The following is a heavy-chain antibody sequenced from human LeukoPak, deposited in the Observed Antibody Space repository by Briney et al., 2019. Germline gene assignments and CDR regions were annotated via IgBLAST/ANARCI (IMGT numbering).Heavy chain of an antibody. CDR3: AKRTGYCSSTSCYYFDY. CDR1: GFTFSSYA. V-gene: IGHV3-23*01. D-gene: IGHD2-2*01. Sequence: GGSLRLSCAASGFTFSSYAMSWVRQAPGKGLELVSAISGSGGSTYYADSAKGRFTISRDNSKNTLYLQMNSLRAEDTAVYYCAKRTGYCSSTSCYYFDYWGQGTLVTVSS. J-gene: IGHJ4*02. CDR2: ISGSGGST.